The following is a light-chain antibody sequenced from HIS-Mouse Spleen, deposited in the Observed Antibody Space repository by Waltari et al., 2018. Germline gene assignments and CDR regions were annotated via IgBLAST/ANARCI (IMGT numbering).Light chain of an antibody. Sequence: SYVLTPPPSVSVAPGKPARITCGGSNIGSKSVHLHQQKPGQAPELVFYDDSDRPSGIPERFSGSNSGNTATLTISRVEAGDEADYYCQVWDSSSDHYVFGTGTKVTVL. V-gene: IGLV3-21*03. J-gene: IGLJ1*01. CDR2: DDS. CDR3: QVWDSSSDHYV. CDR1: NIGSKS.